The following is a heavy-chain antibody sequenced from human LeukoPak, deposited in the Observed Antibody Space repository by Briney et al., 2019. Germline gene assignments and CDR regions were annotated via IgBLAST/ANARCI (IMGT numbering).Heavy chain of an antibody. CDR1: GFTFSSYG. CDR3: ARGGFDSRGYYPPAIDY. V-gene: IGHV3-33*01. D-gene: IGHD3-22*01. Sequence: GGSQRPSCAASGFTFSSYGTRWVRLAAGKGLEWVAVIWYDGSNKYYADSVKGRFTISSENSKNTLYLQMNSLRAEDTAVYYCARGGFDSRGYYPPAIDYWGQGTLVTVSS. CDR2: IWYDGSNK. J-gene: IGHJ4*02.